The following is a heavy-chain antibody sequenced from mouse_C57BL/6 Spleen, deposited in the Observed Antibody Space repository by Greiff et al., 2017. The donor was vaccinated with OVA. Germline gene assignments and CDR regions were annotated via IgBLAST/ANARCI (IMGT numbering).Heavy chain of an antibody. J-gene: IGHJ2*01. CDR3: ARKDY. Sequence: QVQLQQPGAELVRPGSSVKLSCKASGYTFTSYWMHWVKQRPIQGLEWIGNIDPSDSDTHYNQKFKDKATLTVDKSSSTAYMQLSSLTSEGSAVYYCARKDYWGQGTTLTVSS. CDR1: GYTFTSYW. CDR2: IDPSDSDT. V-gene: IGHV1-52*01.